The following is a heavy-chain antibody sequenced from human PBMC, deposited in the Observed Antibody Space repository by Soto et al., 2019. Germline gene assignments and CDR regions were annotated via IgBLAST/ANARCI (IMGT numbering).Heavy chain of an antibody. CDR2: INLGGTTT. D-gene: IGHD1-1*01. CDR1: KNTFTDYF. V-gene: IGHV1-46*03. Sequence: QVQLVESGAEVKKPGASVKLSCQASKNTFTDYFIHWVRQAPGQGLEWMALINLGGTTTTSTQKLQDRLTIGEDSSTSTVYMELSSLRSEDTAVYYCIGEERGMRYFDDWGQGTLVSVSA. J-gene: IGHJ4*02. CDR3: IGEERGMRYFDD.